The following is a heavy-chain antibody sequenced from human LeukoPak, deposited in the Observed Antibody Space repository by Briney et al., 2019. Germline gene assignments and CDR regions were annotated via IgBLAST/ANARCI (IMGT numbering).Heavy chain of an antibody. CDR2: ISYDVGKK. D-gene: IGHD3-22*01. CDR1: GFTLSSYW. V-gene: IGHV3-30*18. CDR3: AKDDYYDTSGYRD. Sequence: GGSLRLSCAASGFTLSSYWMSWVRQAPGKGLEWVAVISYDVGKKYYADSVKGRFTISRDNPKNTLYLQMNSLRAEDTAVYYCAKDDYYDTSGYRDWGQGTLVTVSS. J-gene: IGHJ4*02.